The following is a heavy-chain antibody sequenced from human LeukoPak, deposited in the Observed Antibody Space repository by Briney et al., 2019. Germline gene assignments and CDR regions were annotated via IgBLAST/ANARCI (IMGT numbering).Heavy chain of an antibody. V-gene: IGHV3-30-3*01. J-gene: IGHJ3*02. CDR1: GFTFSSYA. CDR3: ARVKRAVAGYDAFDI. D-gene: IGHD6-19*01. CDR2: ISYDGSNK. Sequence: GGSLRLSCAASGFTFSSYAMHWVRQAPGKGLEWVAVISYDGSNKYYADSVKGRFTISRDNSKNTLYLQMNSLRAEDTAVYYCARVKRAVAGYDAFDIWGQGTMVTVSS.